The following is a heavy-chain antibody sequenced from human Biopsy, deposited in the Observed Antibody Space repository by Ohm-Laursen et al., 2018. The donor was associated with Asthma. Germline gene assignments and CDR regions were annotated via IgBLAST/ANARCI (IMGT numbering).Heavy chain of an antibody. Sequence: SETLSLTCTVSGAYIGTPDHHWAWIRQAPGKGLEWIGFVFWSGSTHYSRSLERRVSISIDTATNEFSMKLWSVTPADTAVYFCARVVSYGDIYFGIDVWGPGNTVVVS. CDR1: GAYIGTPDHH. CDR3: ARVVSYGDIYFGIDV. V-gene: IGHV4-30-4*01. J-gene: IGHJ6*02. CDR2: VFWSGST. D-gene: IGHD4-17*01.